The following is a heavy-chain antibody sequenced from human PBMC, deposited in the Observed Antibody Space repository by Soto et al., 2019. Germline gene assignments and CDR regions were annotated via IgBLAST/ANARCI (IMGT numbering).Heavy chain of an antibody. CDR1: GFSLSTSEVG. V-gene: IGHV2-5*02. Sequence: QITLKESGPTLVKPTQTLTLTCAFSGFSLSTSEVGVGWIRQPPGKALEWLALIYWDDDKRYNPSLMSRLTITKDTSKNEVVLRMTNMDPVDTATYYCACRQYYSRNLNSGWFDPWGQGTLVTVSS. J-gene: IGHJ5*02. CDR2: IYWDDDK. CDR3: ACRQYYSRNLNSGWFDP. D-gene: IGHD1-1*01.